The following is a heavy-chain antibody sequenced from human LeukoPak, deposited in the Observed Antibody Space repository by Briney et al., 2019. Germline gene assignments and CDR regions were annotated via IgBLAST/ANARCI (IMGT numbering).Heavy chain of an antibody. Sequence: GGSLRLSCAPSGFTFSSYELNWVRQAPRKGQEGVSYIYFSVSTIHYANSVKGRFTISRDNPKNSVYMQMNNLRGEDTAIYYCERGQGLANHYYYMDVWGKGTPVTVSS. V-gene: IGHV3-48*03. CDR1: GFTFSSYE. J-gene: IGHJ6*03. CDR2: IYFSVSTI. CDR3: ERGQGLANHYYYMDV.